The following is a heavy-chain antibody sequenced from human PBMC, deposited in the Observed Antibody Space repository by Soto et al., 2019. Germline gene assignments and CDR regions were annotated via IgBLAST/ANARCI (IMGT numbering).Heavy chain of an antibody. Sequence: TLSLTCTVSGGSISSGGYYWSWIRQHPGKGLEWIGYIYYSGSTYYNPSLKSRVTISVDTSKNQFSLKLSSVTAADTAVYYCARVRVPAALNWFDPWGQGTLVTVSS. CDR2: IYYSGST. J-gene: IGHJ5*02. V-gene: IGHV4-31*03. CDR1: GGSISSGGYY. D-gene: IGHD2-2*01. CDR3: ARVRVPAALNWFDP.